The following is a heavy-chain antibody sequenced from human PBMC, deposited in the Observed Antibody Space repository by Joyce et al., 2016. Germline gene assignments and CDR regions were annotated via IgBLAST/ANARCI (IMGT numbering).Heavy chain of an antibody. CDR2: IYSEGST. V-gene: IGHV3-53*01. Sequence: EVQLVESGGGLIQPGVYLRLSCAASGCNVSSNLMSWVRQAPGKVLVWVSVIYSEGSTYNVESVKGRFTISRDNSKNTVYLQMNTLRGEDKAVYYCARVQYCSGGICYDNDAFDTWGQGTMVTVSS. J-gene: IGHJ3*02. D-gene: IGHD2-15*01. CDR1: GCNVSSNL. CDR3: ARVQYCSGGICYDNDAFDT.